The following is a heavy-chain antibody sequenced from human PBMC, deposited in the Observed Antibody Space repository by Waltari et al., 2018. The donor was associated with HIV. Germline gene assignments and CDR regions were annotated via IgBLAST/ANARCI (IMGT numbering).Heavy chain of an antibody. CDR2: STPDTGAT. CDR1: GYIFTDSF. J-gene: IGHJ2*01. D-gene: IGHD3-10*01. CDR3: AREGKKYFDL. V-gene: IGHV1-2*04. Sequence: QLVQSEAEVEKPGASVKVSCKASGYIFTDSFIHWVRQAPGQGLEWMGLSTPDTGATRLAPNFQGLVTLTRDTFTATAYMEFTRLTSDDTAIYYCAREGKKYFDLWGRGTLVTVS.